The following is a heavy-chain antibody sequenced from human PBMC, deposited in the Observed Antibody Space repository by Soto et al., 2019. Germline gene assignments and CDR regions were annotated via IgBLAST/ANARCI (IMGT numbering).Heavy chain of an antibody. D-gene: IGHD3-9*01. J-gene: IGHJ3*02. CDR2: ISSSSSTI. V-gene: IGHV3-48*01. Sequence: HPGGSLRLSCAASGFTFSSYSMNWVRQAPGKGLEWVSYISSSSSTIYYADSVKGRFTISRDNAKNSLYLQMNSLRAEDTAVYYCARDQDLVLRYFDWWQINAFDIWGQGTMVTVSS. CDR1: GFTFSSYS. CDR3: ARDQDLVLRYFDWWQINAFDI.